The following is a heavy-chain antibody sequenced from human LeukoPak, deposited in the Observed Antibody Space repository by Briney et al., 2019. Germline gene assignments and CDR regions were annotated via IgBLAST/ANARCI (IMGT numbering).Heavy chain of an antibody. D-gene: IGHD3-9*01. J-gene: IGHJ4*02. V-gene: IGHV3-30-3*01. CDR2: ISYDGSNK. Sequence: GGSLRLSCAASGFTFSGYAMQWVRQAPGKGLEWVAVISYDGSNKYYADSVKGRFTISRDNSKNTLYLQMNSLRAEDTAVYYCARSYYDILTGYPPPPNFDYRGQGTLVTVSS. CDR1: GFTFSGYA. CDR3: ARSYYDILTGYPPPPNFDY.